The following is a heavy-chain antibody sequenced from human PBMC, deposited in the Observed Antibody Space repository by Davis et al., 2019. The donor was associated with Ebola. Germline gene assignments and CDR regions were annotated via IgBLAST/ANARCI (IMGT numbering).Heavy chain of an antibody. V-gene: IGHV3-30-3*01. CDR2: ISYDGSNK. CDR3: AKVGPLVTMIVVVPDFDY. D-gene: IGHD3-22*01. Sequence: PGGSLRLSCAASGFTFSSYAMHWVRQAPGKGLEWVAVISYDGSNKYYADSVKGRFTISRDNSKNTLYLQMNSLRAEDTAVYYCAKVGPLVTMIVVVPDFDYWGQGTLVTVSS. CDR1: GFTFSSYA. J-gene: IGHJ4*02.